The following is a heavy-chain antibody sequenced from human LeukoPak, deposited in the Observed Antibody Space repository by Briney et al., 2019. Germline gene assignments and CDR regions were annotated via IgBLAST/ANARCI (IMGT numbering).Heavy chain of an antibody. CDR1: GYSISSGYY. CDR2: IYHSGST. J-gene: IGHJ1*01. Sequence: SETLSLTCTVSGYSISSGYYWGWIRQPPGKGLEWIGSIYHSGSTYYNPSLKSRVTISVDTSKNQFSLKLSSVTAADTAVYYCAVIVATIKHFQHWGQGTLVTVSS. D-gene: IGHD5-12*01. V-gene: IGHV4-38-2*02. CDR3: AVIVATIKHFQH.